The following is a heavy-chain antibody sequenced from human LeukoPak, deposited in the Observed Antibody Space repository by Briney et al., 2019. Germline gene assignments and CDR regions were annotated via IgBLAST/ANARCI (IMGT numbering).Heavy chain of an antibody. CDR1: GGSISSSNW. CDR2: IYHSGST. Sequence: SGTLSLTCAVSGGSISSSNWWSWLRQPPGKGLEWIGEIYHSGSTNYNPSLKSRVTISVDKSKNQFSLKLSSVTAADTAVYYCARARGWYSSSWYQGGFDPWGQGTLVTVSS. J-gene: IGHJ5*02. D-gene: IGHD6-13*01. CDR3: ARARGWYSSSWYQGGFDP. V-gene: IGHV4-4*02.